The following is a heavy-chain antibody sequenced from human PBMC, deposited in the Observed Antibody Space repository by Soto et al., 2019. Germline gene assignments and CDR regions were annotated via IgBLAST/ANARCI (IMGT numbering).Heavy chain of an antibody. D-gene: IGHD4-17*01. Sequence: QVQLQESGPGLVKTSQTLSLTCTVSGVSISNDVYYWTWIRQYPGKGLEWVGYIYYTGSTYYNPSLTSRVMMSVDTSKNQFSLKLSSVTAADTAVYYCARQEYGDYVFLDYWGQGTLVTVSS. V-gene: IGHV4-31*03. CDR1: GVSISNDVYY. CDR2: IYYTGST. CDR3: ARQEYGDYVFLDY. J-gene: IGHJ4*02.